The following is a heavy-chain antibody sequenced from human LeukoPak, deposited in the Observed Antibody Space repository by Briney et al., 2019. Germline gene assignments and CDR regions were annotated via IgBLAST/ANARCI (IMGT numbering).Heavy chain of an antibody. J-gene: IGHJ3*02. CDR1: GYTFTDYF. CDR3: ARGPRITIFGVVMANDAFDI. CDR2: INPKSGGT. V-gene: IGHV1-2*02. D-gene: IGHD3-3*01. Sequence: GASVKVSCKASGYTFTDYFMNWVRQAPGQGLERMGWINPKSGGTVYAQKFQGRVTMTRDTSSSTAYMELSRLRFDDTVVYYCARGPRITIFGVVMANDAFDIWGQGTMVTVSS.